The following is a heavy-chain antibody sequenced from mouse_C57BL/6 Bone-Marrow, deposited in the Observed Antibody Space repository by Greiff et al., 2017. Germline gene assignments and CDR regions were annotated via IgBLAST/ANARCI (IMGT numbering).Heavy chain of an antibody. CDR1: GYTFTDHT. Sequence: VQLQQSDAELVKPGASVKISCKVSGYTFTDHTIHWMKQRPEQGLEWIGYIYPRDGSTKYNETFKGKATLTADKSSSTAYMQLNSLTSEDSAVYFCARRDDYDLWYFDVWGTGTTVTVSS. CDR2: IYPRDGST. D-gene: IGHD2-4*01. J-gene: IGHJ1*03. CDR3: ARRDDYDLWYFDV. V-gene: IGHV1-78*01.